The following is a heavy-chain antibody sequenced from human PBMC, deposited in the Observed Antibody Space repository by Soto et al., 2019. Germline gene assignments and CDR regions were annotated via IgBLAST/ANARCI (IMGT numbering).Heavy chain of an antibody. V-gene: IGHV1-69*13. D-gene: IGHD2-15*01. J-gene: IGHJ6*02. CDR1: GGTFSSSA. Sequence: ASVKVSCKASGGTFSSSAISWVRQAPGQGLEWMGGIIPIFGTANYAQKFQGRVTITADESTSTAYMELSSLRSEDTAVYYCASQGQRCSGGSCYSYYYYGMDVWGQGTTVTVSS. CDR3: ASQGQRCSGGSCYSYYYYGMDV. CDR2: IIPIFGTA.